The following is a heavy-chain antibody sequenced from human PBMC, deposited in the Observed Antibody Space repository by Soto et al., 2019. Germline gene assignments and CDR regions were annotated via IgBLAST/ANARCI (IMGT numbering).Heavy chain of an antibody. D-gene: IGHD5-12*01. J-gene: IGHJ4*01. Sequence: SETLSLTCTVSGGSLNTSSYYWFWLRRTAAKGLEWIGSFYYEATPYYKSSLPSRVTISVDTSKNQFSLKVSSVTAADTAVYYCARAGYNSVPLGFWGHGTLVTGSS. CDR1: GGSLNTSSYY. V-gene: IGHV4-39*01. CDR3: ARAGYNSVPLGF. CDR2: FYYEATP.